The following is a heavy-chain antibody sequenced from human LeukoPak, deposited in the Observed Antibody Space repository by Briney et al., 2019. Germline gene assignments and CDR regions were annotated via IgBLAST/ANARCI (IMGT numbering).Heavy chain of an antibody. CDR2: IYYSGST. CDR3: ARAGGSWFPTIDY. Sequence: PSQTLSLTCTVSGGSISSYYWSWIRQPPGKGLEWIGYIYYSGSTNYNPSLKSRVTISVDTSKNQFSLKLSSVTAADTAVYYCARAGGSWFPTIDYWGQGTLVTVSS. D-gene: IGHD6-13*01. CDR1: GGSISSYY. J-gene: IGHJ4*02. V-gene: IGHV4-59*01.